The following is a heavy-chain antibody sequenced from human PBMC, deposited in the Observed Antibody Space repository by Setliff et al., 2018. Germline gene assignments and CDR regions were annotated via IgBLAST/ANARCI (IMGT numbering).Heavy chain of an antibody. V-gene: IGHV1-18*01. J-gene: IGHJ6*02. Sequence: ASVKVSCKASGYTFTRYGISWVRQAPGKGFEWMGWIGPYNGNTYYAQKFQGRVAITTDTSTSTAYMELRSLRSDDTAVYYCARGDRSSYRDYGMDVWGQGTTVTSP. CDR1: GYTFTRYG. CDR2: IGPYNGNT. D-gene: IGHD3-16*01. CDR3: ARGDRSSYRDYGMDV.